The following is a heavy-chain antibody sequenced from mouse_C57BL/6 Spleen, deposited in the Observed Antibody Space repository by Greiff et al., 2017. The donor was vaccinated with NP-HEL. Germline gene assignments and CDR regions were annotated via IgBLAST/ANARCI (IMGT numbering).Heavy chain of an antibody. CDR1: GFTFSSYG. V-gene: IGHV5-6*01. CDR2: ISSGGSYT. J-gene: IGHJ2*01. Sequence: EVQRVESGGDLVKPGGSLKLSCAASGFTFSSYGMSWVRQTPDKRLEWVATISSGGSYTYYPDSVKGRSTISRDNAKNTLYLQMSSLKSEDTAMYYCARQGTTVVATPYYFDYWGQGTTLTVSS. CDR3: ARQGTTVVATPYYFDY. D-gene: IGHD1-1*01.